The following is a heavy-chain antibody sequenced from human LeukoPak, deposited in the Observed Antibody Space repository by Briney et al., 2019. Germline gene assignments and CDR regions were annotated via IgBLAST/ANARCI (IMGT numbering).Heavy chain of an antibody. D-gene: IGHD3-10*01. J-gene: IGHJ3*02. V-gene: IGHV3-66*01. CDR2: IFSHGET. Sequence: PGGSLRLSCAASGFTVGNNYMNWVRQAPGKGLEWVSLIFSHGETSYADSVKGRFTISRDNSKNTLYLQMNSLRAEDTAVYYCAKDRPEGYGSRYIDAFDIWGQGTMVTVSS. CDR1: GFTVGNNY. CDR3: AKDRPEGYGSRYIDAFDI.